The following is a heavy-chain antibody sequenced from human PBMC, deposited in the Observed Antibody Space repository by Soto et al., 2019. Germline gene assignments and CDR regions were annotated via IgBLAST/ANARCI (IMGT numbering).Heavy chain of an antibody. Sequence: EVQLVESGGGLVQPGGSLRLSCAASGFTFSLYSMSWVRQAPGKGLEWVSYISRSSTGIHYADSVKGRFTISRDDATNSMHLQMNSLRDGGTAVYYCARAVTWGLDVWGQGTTV. D-gene: IGHD3-10*01. CDR2: ISRSSTGI. CDR3: ARAVTWGLDV. CDR1: GFTFSLYS. J-gene: IGHJ6*02. V-gene: IGHV3-48*02.